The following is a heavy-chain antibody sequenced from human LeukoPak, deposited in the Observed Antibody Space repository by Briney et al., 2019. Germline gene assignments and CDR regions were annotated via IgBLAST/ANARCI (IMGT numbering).Heavy chain of an antibody. D-gene: IGHD3-22*01. J-gene: IGHJ3*02. Sequence: ASVKVSCKASGYTFTSYDINWVRQATGQGLEWMGWMNPNSGNTGYAQKFQGRVTITADKSTSTAYMELSSLRSEDTAVYYCARDPPTYYYDSSGPGDAFDIWGQGTMVTVSS. CDR3: ARDPPTYYYDSSGPGDAFDI. CDR1: GYTFTSYD. CDR2: MNPNSGNT. V-gene: IGHV1-8*02.